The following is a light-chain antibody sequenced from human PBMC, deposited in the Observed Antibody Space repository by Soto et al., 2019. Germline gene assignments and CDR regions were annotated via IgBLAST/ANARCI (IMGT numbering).Light chain of an antibody. CDR2: SAS. V-gene: IGKV1-39*01. CDR3: NQTYSTPFS. Sequence: ITLTQSPYSLSASVGDIVTFTCRASQNVTTYFAWYQQKIATTPDLLISSASTLQRGVPTRLTGGESGTDCTLTITTVQTEDFATYYCNQTYSTPFSFDQGTTLDI. J-gene: IGKJ2*03. CDR1: QNVTTY.